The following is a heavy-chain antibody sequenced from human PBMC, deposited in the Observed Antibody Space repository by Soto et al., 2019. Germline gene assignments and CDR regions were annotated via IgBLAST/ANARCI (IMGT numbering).Heavy chain of an antibody. Sequence: EVQLVESGGGLVQPGGSLRLSCVASGFAFSNYSINWVRQAPGKGLEWVSYIRSSGSPTYYAGSVKGRFTISRYNAKKSLYLQMNSLRAEDTAVYYCAKMTSSISPGCWGQGTLVTVSS. CDR3: AKMTSSISPGC. D-gene: IGHD2-2*01. CDR1: GFAFSNYS. CDR2: IRSSGSPT. V-gene: IGHV3-48*01. J-gene: IGHJ4*02.